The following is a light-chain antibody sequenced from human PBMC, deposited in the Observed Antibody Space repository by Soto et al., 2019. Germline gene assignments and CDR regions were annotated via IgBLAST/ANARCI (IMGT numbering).Light chain of an antibody. CDR2: EDT. V-gene: IGLV2-23*01. CDR1: SRDVGIYNL. Sequence: QSVLTQPASVSGSPGQSITISCTGTSRDVGIYNLVSCYQLHPGKVAKLIIYEDTKRPSGISSRFSGSESGITAFLTISGLQAEDEADYYCCSYAGSSTYVFGSGTKVTVL. CDR3: CSYAGSSTYV. J-gene: IGLJ1*01.